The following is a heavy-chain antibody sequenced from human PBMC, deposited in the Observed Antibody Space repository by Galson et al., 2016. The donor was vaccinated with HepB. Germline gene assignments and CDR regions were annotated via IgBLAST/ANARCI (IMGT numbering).Heavy chain of an antibody. CDR3: AREETDPSEFPVAYFQY. CDR1: GGSISSGTYY. D-gene: IGHD3-10*01. Sequence: TLSLTCTVSGGSISSGTYYWSWIRQRGKGLEWIGRIYTSGNTNYNPSLKRRVTISVDTSKNQFSLKVISVTAADTAMYYCAREETDPSEFPVAYFQYWGQGSLVTVSS. J-gene: IGHJ1*01. V-gene: IGHV4-61*02. CDR2: IYTSGNT.